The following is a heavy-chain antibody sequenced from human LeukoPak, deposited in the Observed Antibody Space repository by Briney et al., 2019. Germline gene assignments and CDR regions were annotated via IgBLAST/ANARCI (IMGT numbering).Heavy chain of an antibody. V-gene: IGHV3-30-3*01. CDR1: GFTFSSYA. Sequence: GGSLRLSCAASGFTFSSYAMHWVRQAPGQGLEWVAVISYDGSNKYYADSVKGRFTISRDNSKNTLYLQMNSLRAEDTAVYYCARGTVVTTYEYFQHWGQGTLVTVSS. J-gene: IGHJ1*01. D-gene: IGHD4-23*01. CDR3: ARGTVVTTYEYFQH. CDR2: ISYDGSNK.